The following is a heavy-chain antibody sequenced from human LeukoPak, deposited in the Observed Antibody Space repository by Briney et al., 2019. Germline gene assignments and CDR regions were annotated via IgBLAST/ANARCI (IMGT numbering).Heavy chain of an antibody. CDR2: FDPEDGET. Sequence: GASVKVSCKVSGYTLTELSMHWVRQAPGKGLEWMGGFDPEDGETIYAQKFQGRVTMTEDTSTDTAYMELSSLRSEDTAVYYCATSILWCGELSTTTDYWGQGTLVTVSS. D-gene: IGHD3-10*01. CDR1: GYTLTELS. V-gene: IGHV1-24*01. J-gene: IGHJ4*02. CDR3: ATSILWCGELSTTTDY.